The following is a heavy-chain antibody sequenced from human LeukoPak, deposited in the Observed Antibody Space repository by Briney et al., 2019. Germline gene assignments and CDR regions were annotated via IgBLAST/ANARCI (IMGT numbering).Heavy chain of an antibody. Sequence: GGSLRLSCAASGFTFSNYAMHWVRQAPGKGLEWVAVISYDGSNKYYADSVKGRFTISRDNSKNTLYLQMNSLRAEDTAVYYCARDDVLGDFWSGYFDYWGQGTLVTVSS. J-gene: IGHJ4*02. CDR3: ARDDVLGDFWSGYFDY. CDR1: GFTFSNYA. D-gene: IGHD3-3*01. CDR2: ISYDGSNK. V-gene: IGHV3-30*04.